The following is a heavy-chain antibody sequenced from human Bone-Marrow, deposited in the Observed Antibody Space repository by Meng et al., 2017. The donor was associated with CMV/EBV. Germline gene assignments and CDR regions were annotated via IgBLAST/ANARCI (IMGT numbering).Heavy chain of an antibody. CDR2: ISSNGGST. V-gene: IGHV3-64*02. CDR1: GFTFSSYA. Sequence: GGSLRLSCAASGFTFSSYAMHWVRQAPGKGLEYVSAISSNGGSTYYADSVKGRFTISRDNSKNTLYLQMGSLRAEDMAVYYCARDLGYDSPRGWFDPWGQGTLVTVSS. J-gene: IGHJ5*02. D-gene: IGHD3-22*01. CDR3: ARDLGYDSPRGWFDP.